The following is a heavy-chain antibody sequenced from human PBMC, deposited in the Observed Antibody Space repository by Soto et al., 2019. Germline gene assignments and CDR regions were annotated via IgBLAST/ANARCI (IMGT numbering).Heavy chain of an antibody. D-gene: IGHD5-12*01. Sequence: GSSVKVSCKASGGTFSSYAISWVRQAPGQGLQWMGGIIPIFGTANYAQKFQGRVTITADESTSTAYMELNSLRSEDTAVYYCARVAFPGYYFDFWGQGTLVTVSS. V-gene: IGHV1-69*13. CDR1: GGTFSSYA. J-gene: IGHJ4*02. CDR2: IIPIFGTA. CDR3: ARVAFPGYYFDF.